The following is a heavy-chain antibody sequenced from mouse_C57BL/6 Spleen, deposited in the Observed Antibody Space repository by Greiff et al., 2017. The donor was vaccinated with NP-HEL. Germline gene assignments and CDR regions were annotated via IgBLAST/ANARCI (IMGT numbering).Heavy chain of an antibody. D-gene: IGHD2-2*01. Sequence: QVQLQQPGTELVKPGASVKLSCKASGYTFTSYWMHWVKQRPGQGLEWIGNINPSNGGTNYNEKFKSKATLTVDKSSSTAYMQLSNLTSEDSAVYCCARVCTMVTTWDFDYWGQGTTLTVSS. CDR2: INPSNGGT. CDR3: ARVCTMVTTWDFDY. J-gene: IGHJ2*01. V-gene: IGHV1-53*01. CDR1: GYTFTSYW.